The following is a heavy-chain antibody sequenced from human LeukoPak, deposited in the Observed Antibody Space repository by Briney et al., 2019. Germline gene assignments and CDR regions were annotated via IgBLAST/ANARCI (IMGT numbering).Heavy chain of an antibody. J-gene: IGHJ4*02. V-gene: IGHV3-48*03. D-gene: IGHD6-13*01. CDR3: ARGDVAAAVSDY. CDR1: GFTFSNYE. Sequence: PGGSLRLSCAASGFTFSNYEMNWVRQAPGKGLERVSYISISGSTIYYADSVKGRFTISRDNAKNSLYLQMNSLRAEDTAVYYCARGDVAAAVSDYWGQGTLVTVSS. CDR2: ISISGSTI.